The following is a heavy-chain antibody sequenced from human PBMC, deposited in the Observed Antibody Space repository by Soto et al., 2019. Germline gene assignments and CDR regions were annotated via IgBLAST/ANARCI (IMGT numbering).Heavy chain of an antibody. J-gene: IGHJ4*02. CDR3: ARGALHYDILTGYYNKRPLDY. D-gene: IGHD3-9*01. V-gene: IGHV1-69*12. CDR1: GGTFSSYA. Sequence: QVQLVQSGAEVKKPGSSVKVSCKASGGTFSSYAISWVRQAPGQGLEWMGGIIPIFGTANYAQKFQGRVTSTADESTSTAYMELSSLRSEDTAVYYCARGALHYDILTGYYNKRPLDYWGQGTLVTVSS. CDR2: IIPIFGTA.